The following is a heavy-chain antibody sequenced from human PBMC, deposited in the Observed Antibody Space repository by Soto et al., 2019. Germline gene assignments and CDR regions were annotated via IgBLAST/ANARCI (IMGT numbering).Heavy chain of an antibody. CDR1: GFTFSSYG. CDR3: AAAGPAAATL. Sequence: GGSLRLSCAASGFTFSSYGMHWVRQAPGKGLEWVAVIWYDGSNKYYADSVKGRFIISRDNSKNTLYLQMNSLRAEDTAVYYCAAAGPAAATLWGQGTLVTVSS. CDR2: IWYDGSNK. D-gene: IGHD6-13*01. V-gene: IGHV3-33*01. J-gene: IGHJ4*02.